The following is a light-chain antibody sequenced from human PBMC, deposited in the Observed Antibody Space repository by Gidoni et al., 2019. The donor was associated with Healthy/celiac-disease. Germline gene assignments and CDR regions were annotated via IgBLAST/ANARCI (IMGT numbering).Light chain of an antibody. J-gene: IGKJ3*01. CDR1: QSVSSSY. CDR3: QQYGSSPLFT. CDR2: GAS. Sequence: EIVLPQSPGTLSLSPGERATLSCRASQSVSSSYLAWYQQKPGQATRLLIYGASSRATGIPDRFSGSGSGTDFTLTISRLEPEDFAVYYCQQYGSSPLFTFGPGTKVDIK. V-gene: IGKV3-20*01.